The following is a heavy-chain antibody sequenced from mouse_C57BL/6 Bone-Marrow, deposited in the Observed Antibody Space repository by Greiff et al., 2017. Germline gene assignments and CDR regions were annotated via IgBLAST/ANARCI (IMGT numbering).Heavy chain of an antibody. Sequence: EVQLQESGAELVRPGASVKLSCTASGFNIKDDYMHWVKQRPEQGLEWIGWVDPENGDTEYASKFQGKATITADTSSNPAYLQLSSLTSEDTAVYYCTTRLQDYYAMDYWGQGTSVTVSS. CDR2: VDPENGDT. CDR1: GFNIKDDY. J-gene: IGHJ4*01. V-gene: IGHV14-4*01. CDR3: TTRLQDYYAMDY. D-gene: IGHD2-2*01.